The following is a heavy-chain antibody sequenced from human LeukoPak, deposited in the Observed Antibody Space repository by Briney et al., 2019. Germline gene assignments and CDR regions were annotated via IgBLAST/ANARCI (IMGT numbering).Heavy chain of an antibody. CDR2: AYHRGGP. J-gene: IGHJ4*02. CDR1: GDSISSDYY. CDR3: ARALYYFETSGYTFDY. Sequence: SETLSLTCTASGDSISSDYYWAWIRQPPGKGLEWIGSAYHRGGPHYNPSLRSRVTILVDTSENQLSLELSSVTAADTAVYYCARALYYFETSGYTFDYCCQGPLVTVSS. D-gene: IGHD3-22*01. V-gene: IGHV4-38-2*02.